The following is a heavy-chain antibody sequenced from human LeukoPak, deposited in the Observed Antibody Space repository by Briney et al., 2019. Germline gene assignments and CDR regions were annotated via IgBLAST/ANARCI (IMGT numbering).Heavy chain of an antibody. CDR2: IYYSGST. CDR1: GGSISTYY. J-gene: IGHJ4*02. D-gene: IGHD5-18*01. V-gene: IGHV4-59*01. Sequence: PSETLSLTCTVSGGSISTYYGTWIRQPPGKGLEWLGYIYYSGSTNYNPSLKSRVTISVDTSKNQFSLKLSSVTAADTAVYYCAVVYSYGPGAFDYWGRGTLVTVSS. CDR3: AVVYSYGPGAFDY.